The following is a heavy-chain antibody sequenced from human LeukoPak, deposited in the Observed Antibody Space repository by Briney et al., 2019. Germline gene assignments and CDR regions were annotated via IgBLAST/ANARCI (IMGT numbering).Heavy chain of an antibody. CDR1: GYTFTGYY. Sequence: ASVKVSCKASGYTFTGYYMHWVRQAPGQGLEWMGWINPNSGGTNYAQKFQGRVTMTRDTSISTAYMELSRLRSDDTAVYYCARDRGGYCSSTSCYYDAFDIWGQGTMVTVSS. CDR3: ARDRGGYCSSTSCYYDAFDI. D-gene: IGHD2-2*01. V-gene: IGHV1-2*02. J-gene: IGHJ3*02. CDR2: INPNSGGT.